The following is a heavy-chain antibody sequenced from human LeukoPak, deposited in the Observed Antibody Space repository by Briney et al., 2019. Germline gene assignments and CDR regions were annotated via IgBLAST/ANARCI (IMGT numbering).Heavy chain of an antibody. V-gene: IGHV3-73*01. J-gene: IGHJ5*02. CDR2: IRSKANSYAT. D-gene: IGHD1-26*01. CDR1: GFTFSDSA. CDR3: TRRSQDGSPGWFDP. Sequence: GGSLRLSCAASGFTFSDSAMHWVRQASGKGLEWVGRIRSKANSYATAYAASVKGRFTISRDESKNTAYLQMNSLKTEDTAVYYCTRRSQDGSPGWFDPWGQGTLVTVSS.